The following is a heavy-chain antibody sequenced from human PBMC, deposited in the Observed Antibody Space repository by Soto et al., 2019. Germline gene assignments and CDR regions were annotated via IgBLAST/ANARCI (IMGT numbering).Heavy chain of an antibody. V-gene: IGHV1-69*02. CDR3: ARGGYSYGSFDY. D-gene: IGHD5-18*01. J-gene: IGHJ4*02. CDR2: IIPILGIA. CDR1: GGTFSSYT. Sequence: QVQLVQSGAEVKKPGSSVKVSCKASGGTFSSYTISWVRQAPGQGLEWMGRIIPILGIANYAQKFQGRVTITADKYTSTAYMELSSLRSEDTAVYYCARGGYSYGSFDYWGQGTLVTVSS.